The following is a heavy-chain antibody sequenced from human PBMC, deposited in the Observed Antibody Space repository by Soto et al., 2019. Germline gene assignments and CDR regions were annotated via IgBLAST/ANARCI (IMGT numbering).Heavy chain of an antibody. CDR2: ISSNGVGT. CDR3: ARRARPDFYYMDV. CDR1: GFTLSGYA. Sequence: PGGSLRLSCAASGFTLSGYAMDWVRQAPGKGLEYVSGISSNGVGTYYANSVQRRFTISRDNSKNTVYLQMGSLRPEDMAVYYCARRARPDFYYMDVWGKGTTVTVSS. V-gene: IGHV3-64*01. D-gene: IGHD6-6*01. J-gene: IGHJ6*03.